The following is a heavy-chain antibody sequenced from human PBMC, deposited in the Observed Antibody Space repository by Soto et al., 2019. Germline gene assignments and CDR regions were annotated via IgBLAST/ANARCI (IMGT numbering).Heavy chain of an antibody. CDR3: VKAPSFAAVDESCFDS. CDR2: ISWNSAFI. V-gene: IGHV3-9*01. CDR1: GFTFDDYA. Sequence: DVQLVESGGALVQPGWSLRLSCAASGFTFDDYAIHWVRQAPGKGLEWVSGISWNSAFIAYADSVKGRFTISRDNAKNSLYLQLSTLRPEDTALYYCVKAPSFAAVDESCFDSWGQGTLVTVSS. J-gene: IGHJ4*02. D-gene: IGHD5-12*01.